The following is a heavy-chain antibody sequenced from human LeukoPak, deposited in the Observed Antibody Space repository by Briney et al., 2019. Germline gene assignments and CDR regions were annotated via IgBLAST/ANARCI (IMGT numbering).Heavy chain of an antibody. D-gene: IGHD3-22*01. CDR2: MNPNSGNT. CDR3: ARGFRYYYDSSHDLFDP. J-gene: IGHJ5*02. CDR1: GYTFTSYD. V-gene: IGHV1-8*01. Sequence: ASVKVSCKASGYTFTSYDINWVRQATGQGLEWMGWMNPNSGNTGYAQKFQGRVTMTRNTSISTAYMELSSLRSEDTAVYYCARGFRYYYDSSHDLFDPWGQGTLVTVSS.